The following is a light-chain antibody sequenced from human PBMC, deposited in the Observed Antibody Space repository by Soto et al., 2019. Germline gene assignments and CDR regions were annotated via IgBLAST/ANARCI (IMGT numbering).Light chain of an antibody. V-gene: IGLV1-47*02. CDR3: AAWDDSLSGYV. CDR1: SSNIGTNY. Sequence: QSMLTQPPSASGTPGQRVTISCSGSSSNIGTNYVYWYQQLPGTAPKLLIYNNNQRPSGVPDRFSGSKSGTSASLAISGLRSEDEADYYCAAWDDSLSGYVFGTGTKVTVL. J-gene: IGLJ1*01. CDR2: NNN.